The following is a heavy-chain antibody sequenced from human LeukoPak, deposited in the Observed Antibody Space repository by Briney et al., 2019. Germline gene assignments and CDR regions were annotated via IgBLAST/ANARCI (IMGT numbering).Heavy chain of an antibody. V-gene: IGHV1-18*01. D-gene: IGHD5-24*01. Sequence: GASVKVSCKASGYTLTSYGISWVRQAPGQGLEWMGWISAYNGNTNYAQKLQGRVTMTTDTSTSTAYMELRSLRSDDTAVYYCARDRIMAEEMAAPLDYWGQGTLVTVSS. CDR2: ISAYNGNT. CDR1: GYTLTSYG. J-gene: IGHJ4*02. CDR3: ARDRIMAEEMAAPLDY.